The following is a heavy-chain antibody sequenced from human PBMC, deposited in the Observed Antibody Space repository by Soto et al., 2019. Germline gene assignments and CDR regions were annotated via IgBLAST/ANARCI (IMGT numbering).Heavy chain of an antibody. CDR3: AREGYYDSSGYPYYYYYGMDV. CDR1: GYTFTGYY. Sequence: ASVKVSCKASGYTFTGYYMHWVRQAPGQGLEWMGIINPSGGSTSYAQKFQGRVTMTRDTSTSTVYMELSSLRSEDTAVYYCAREGYYDSSGYPYYYYYGMDVWGQGTTVTVSS. V-gene: IGHV1-46*01. CDR2: INPSGGST. J-gene: IGHJ6*02. D-gene: IGHD3-22*01.